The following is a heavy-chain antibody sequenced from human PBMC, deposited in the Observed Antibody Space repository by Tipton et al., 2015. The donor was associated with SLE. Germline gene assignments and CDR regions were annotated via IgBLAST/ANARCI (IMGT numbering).Heavy chain of an antibody. CDR2: ISSSSSYI. D-gene: IGHD4-17*01. CDR3: ARDRTVTTKDAFDI. J-gene: IGHJ3*02. CDR1: GFTFSSYS. V-gene: IGHV3-21*01. Sequence: SLRLSCAASGFTFSSYSMNWVRQAPGKGLEWVSSISSSSSYIYYADSVKGRFTISRDNAKKSLYLQMNSLRAEDTAVYYCARDRTVTTKDAFDIWGQGTMVTVSS.